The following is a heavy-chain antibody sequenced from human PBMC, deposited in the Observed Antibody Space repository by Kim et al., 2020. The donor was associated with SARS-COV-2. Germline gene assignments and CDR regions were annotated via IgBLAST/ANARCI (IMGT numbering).Heavy chain of an antibody. CDR1: GGSVSSDYSY. Sequence: SETLSLTCTVSGGSVSSDYSYWSWIRQSPGKGLEYIGHISYTGSTNYNPSLNSRVTISRDTSKNQFSLRLNSVTAADTALYYCAREVVGQEVVPNWFDP. J-gene: IGHJ5*02. CDR3: AREVVGQEVVPNWFDP. D-gene: IGHD2-2*01. CDR2: ISYTGST. V-gene: IGHV4-61*01.